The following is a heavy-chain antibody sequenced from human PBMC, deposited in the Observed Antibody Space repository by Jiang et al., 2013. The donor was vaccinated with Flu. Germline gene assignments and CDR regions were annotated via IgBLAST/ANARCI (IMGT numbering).Heavy chain of an antibody. Sequence: WVRQAPGQGLEWMGRIIPILGIANYAQKFQGRVTITADKSTSTAYMELSSLRSEDTAVYYCATKLWFGELDYYYMDVWGKGTTVTVSS. J-gene: IGHJ6*03. CDR2: IIPILGIA. D-gene: IGHD3-10*01. V-gene: IGHV1-69*02. CDR3: ATKLWFGELDYYYMDV.